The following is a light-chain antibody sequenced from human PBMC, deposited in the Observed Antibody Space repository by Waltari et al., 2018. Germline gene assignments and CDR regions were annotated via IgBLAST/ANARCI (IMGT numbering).Light chain of an antibody. J-gene: IGLJ2*01. CDR3: QSYDSSLSGVV. CDR2: GKN. V-gene: IGLV1-40*01. CDR1: NSNIGSYD. Sequence: QSVLTQPPSVSGAPGQRVTISCTGSNSNIGSYDVHWYQQLPGTAPKLLIYGKNNRPSGVPDRFSGSKSGTSASLAITGLQAEDGADYYCQSYDSSLSGVVFGGGTKLTVL.